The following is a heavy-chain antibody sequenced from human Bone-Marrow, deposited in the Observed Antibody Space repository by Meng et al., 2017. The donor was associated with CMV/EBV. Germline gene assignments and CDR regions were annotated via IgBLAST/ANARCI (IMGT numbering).Heavy chain of an antibody. D-gene: IGHD3-3*01. CDR2: INPSGGST. CDR3: ARDRSGYYDSGLGWFDP. Sequence: QVQLVESGAGGKKPGASVNVSCKASGYTFTSYYMHWVRQAPGQGLEWMGIINPSGGSTSYAQKFQGRVTMTRDTSTSTVYMELSSLRSEDTAVYYCARDRSGYYDSGLGWFDPWGQGTLVTVSS. CDR1: GYTFTSYY. V-gene: IGHV1-46*01. J-gene: IGHJ5*02.